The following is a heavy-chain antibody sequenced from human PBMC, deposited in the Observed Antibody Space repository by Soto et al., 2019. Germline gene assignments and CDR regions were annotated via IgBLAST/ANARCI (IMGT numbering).Heavy chain of an antibody. CDR2: NSGSGGST. J-gene: IGHJ6*03. V-gene: IGHV3-23*01. Sequence: EVQLLESGGGLVQPGGSLRLSCAASGFTFSSYAMSWVRQAPGKGLEWVSANSGSGGSTYYADSVKGRFTISRDNSKNPVDLQMNSLRAEDTAVYYCAKDMRFPGDCYYMEVWGKGTTVTLSS. CDR3: AKDMRFPGDCYYMEV. D-gene: IGHD3-3*01. CDR1: GFTFSSYA.